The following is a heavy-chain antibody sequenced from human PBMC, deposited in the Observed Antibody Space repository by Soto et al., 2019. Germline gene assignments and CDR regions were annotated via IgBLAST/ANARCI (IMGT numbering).Heavy chain of an antibody. CDR2: LSWNSGSI. D-gene: IGHD6-13*01. CDR1: GFTFDDYA. J-gene: IGHJ6*02. CDR3: AKDIGYSSSWYYYYYGMDV. V-gene: IGHV3-9*01. Sequence: EVQLVESGGGLVQPGRSLRLSCAASGFTFDDYAMHWVRQAPGKGLEWVSGLSWNSGSIGYADSVKGRFTISRDNAKNSLYLQMNSLRAEDTALYYCAKDIGYSSSWYYYYYGMDVWGQGTTVTVSS.